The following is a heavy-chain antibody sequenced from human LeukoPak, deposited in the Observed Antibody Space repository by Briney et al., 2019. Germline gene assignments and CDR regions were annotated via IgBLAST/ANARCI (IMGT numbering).Heavy chain of an antibody. Sequence: ASVKVSCKASGYSLTNYFMHWVRQAPGQGLECMGVLNLSGDGASYTQKFQGRVTMTRDMSTSTVFMELSSLRSEDTAVYFCAREPPSTGYYDYWGQGTLVTVSS. D-gene: IGHD1-1*01. CDR1: GYSLTNYF. V-gene: IGHV1-46*01. J-gene: IGHJ4*02. CDR3: AREPPSTGYYDY. CDR2: LNLSGDGA.